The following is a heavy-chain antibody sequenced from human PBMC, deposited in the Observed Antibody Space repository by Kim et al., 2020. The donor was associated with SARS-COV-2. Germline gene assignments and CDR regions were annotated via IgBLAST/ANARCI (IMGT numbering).Heavy chain of an antibody. J-gene: IGHJ1*01. CDR2: IYYSGST. CDR1: GDSISYYY. CDR3: ACSAGRSSWHHFDH. Sequence: SETLSLTCTVSGDSISYYYCSWIRQPPGKGLEWIGYIYYSGSTNYNPSLKSRVTISVDTSKNQFSLELTSVTAADTTVYYCACSAGRSSWHHFDHWGQGT. D-gene: IGHD6-13*01. V-gene: IGHV4-59*01.